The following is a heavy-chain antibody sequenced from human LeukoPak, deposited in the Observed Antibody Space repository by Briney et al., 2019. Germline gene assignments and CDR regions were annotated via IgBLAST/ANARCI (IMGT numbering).Heavy chain of an antibody. Sequence: SETLSLTCTVSGGSISNYYWSWIRQPAGKGLEWIGRISASGSTNYNPSLKSRVTVPVDTSKNQFSLKLSSVTAADTAVYYCARVRWVATGYYLDYWGQGTLVTVSS. CDR1: GGSISNYY. V-gene: IGHV4-4*07. J-gene: IGHJ4*02. CDR3: ARVRWVATGYYLDY. D-gene: IGHD1-14*01. CDR2: ISASGST.